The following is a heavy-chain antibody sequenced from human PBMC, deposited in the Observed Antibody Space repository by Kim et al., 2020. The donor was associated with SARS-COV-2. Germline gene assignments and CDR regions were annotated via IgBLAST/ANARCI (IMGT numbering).Heavy chain of an antibody. CDR2: SSYI. V-gene: IGHV3-21*01. CDR3: ARDREKDY. Sequence: SSYIYYADSVKGRFTISRDNAKNSLYLQMNSLRAEDTAVYYCARDREKDYWGQGTLVTVSS. J-gene: IGHJ4*02.